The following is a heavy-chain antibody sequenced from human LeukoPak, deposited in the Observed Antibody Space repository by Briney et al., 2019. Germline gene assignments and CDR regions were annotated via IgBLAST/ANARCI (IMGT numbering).Heavy chain of an antibody. J-gene: IGHJ4*02. V-gene: IGHV3-9*03. CDR2: ISWNNGDL. D-gene: IGHD6-19*01. CDR1: GFSFGGYA. CDR3: VRGPGMAVEKRYFDY. Sequence: QSGGSLRLSCAASGFSFGGYAMHWVRQPPGKGLEWVSGISWNNGDLHYADSVRGRFTISRDNAKNSLYLQMNSLRVEDMALYYCVRGPGMAVEKRYFDYWGQGTLVTVSS.